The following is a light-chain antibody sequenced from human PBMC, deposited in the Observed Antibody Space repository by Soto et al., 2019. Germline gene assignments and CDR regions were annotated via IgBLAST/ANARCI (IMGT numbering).Light chain of an antibody. CDR1: QSISSW. CDR3: QQYNRYAWT. Sequence: DIQMTQSPSTLSASVGDRVTITCRASQSISSWLAWYQQKPGKAPKLLIYKASSLESGVTSRFSGSGSGTEFTLTISSLQADDFATYYCQQYNRYAWTFGQGTKVEIK. CDR2: KAS. V-gene: IGKV1-5*03. J-gene: IGKJ1*01.